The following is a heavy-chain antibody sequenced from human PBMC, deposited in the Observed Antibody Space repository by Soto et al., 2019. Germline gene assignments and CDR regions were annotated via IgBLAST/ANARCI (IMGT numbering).Heavy chain of an antibody. J-gene: IGHJ3*02. V-gene: IGHV1-18*01. D-gene: IGHD6-19*01. CDR1: GYTFTSYG. CDR2: ISAYNGNT. CDR3: ARDSTYSSGWNPDAFDI. Sequence: ASVKVSCKASGYTFTSYGISWVRRAPGQGLEWMGWISAYNGNTNYAQKLQGRVTMTTDTSTSTAYMELRSLRSDDTAVYYCARDSTYSSGWNPDAFDIWGQGTMVTVSS.